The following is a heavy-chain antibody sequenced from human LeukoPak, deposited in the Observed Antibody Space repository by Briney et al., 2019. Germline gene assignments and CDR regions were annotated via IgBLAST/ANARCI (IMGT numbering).Heavy chain of an antibody. J-gene: IGHJ4*02. Sequence: GGSLRLSCAASGFTFATYGMHWVRQGPGKGLEWVAIVWNDGSKQDYADSVKGRFTISRDNFKNKVSLQMSSLRAEDTAIYYCVKDIWNGNNRYFDYWGQGTLVTVSS. CDR1: GFTFATYG. D-gene: IGHD3-3*01. CDR3: VKDIWNGNNRYFDY. V-gene: IGHV3-33*06. CDR2: VWNDGSKQ.